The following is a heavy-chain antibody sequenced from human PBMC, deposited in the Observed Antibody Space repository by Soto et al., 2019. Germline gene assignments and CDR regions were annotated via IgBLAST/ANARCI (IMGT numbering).Heavy chain of an antibody. CDR3: AREEHIVVVTAIWRGSYPYGMDV. CDR1: GYTFTSYG. J-gene: IGHJ6*02. V-gene: IGHV1-18*01. D-gene: IGHD2-21*02. CDR2: ISAYNGNT. Sequence: ASVKVSCKASGYTFTSYGISWVRQAPGQGLEWMGWISAYNGNTNYAQKLQGRVTMTTDTSTSTAYMELRSLRSDDTAVYYCAREEHIVVVTAIWRGSYPYGMDVWGQGTTVTVPS.